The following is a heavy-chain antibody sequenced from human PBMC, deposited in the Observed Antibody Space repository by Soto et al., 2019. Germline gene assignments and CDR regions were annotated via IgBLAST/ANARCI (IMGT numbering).Heavy chain of an antibody. CDR3: AKFITMVRGVAQDLDC. CDR1: GLTFSSYA. J-gene: IGHJ4*02. D-gene: IGHD3-10*01. Sequence: PGGSLRLSCAASGLTFSSYAMSWVRQAPGKGLEWVSAISGSGGSTYYADSVKGRFTISRDNSKNTLYLQMNSLRAEDTAVYYCAKFITMVRGVAQDLDCWGQGTLVTVSS. V-gene: IGHV3-23*01. CDR2: ISGSGGST.